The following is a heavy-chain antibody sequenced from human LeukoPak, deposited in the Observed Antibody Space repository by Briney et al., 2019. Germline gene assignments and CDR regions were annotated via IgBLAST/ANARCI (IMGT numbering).Heavy chain of an antibody. CDR3: AKGRTTVTTIPDY. D-gene: IGHD4-17*01. CDR2: ISAGASTT. CDR1: GFTFSSYA. Sequence: GGSLRLSCAASGFTFSSYAMGWVRQAPGKGLEWVSIISAGASTTYYADSVKGRFTISRDNFKNTMYLQMNSLRAEDTAVYYSAKGRTTVTTIPDYWGQGTLVTVSS. J-gene: IGHJ4*02. V-gene: IGHV3-23*01.